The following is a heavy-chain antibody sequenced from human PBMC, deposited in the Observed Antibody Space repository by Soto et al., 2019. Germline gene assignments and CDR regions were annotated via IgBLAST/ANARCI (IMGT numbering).Heavy chain of an antibody. V-gene: IGHV5-51*01. D-gene: IGHD2-2*01. CDR3: ARLGCSSTSCYYYYYYGMDV. J-gene: IGHJ6*02. CDR2: IYPGDSDT. CDR1: GYSLTSYW. Sequence: PGESLKISCKGSGYSLTSYWIGWVRQMPGKGLEWMGIIYPGDSDTRYSPSFQGQVTISADKSISTAYLQWSSLKASDTAMYYCARLGCSSTSCYYYYYYGMDVWGQGTTVTVSS.